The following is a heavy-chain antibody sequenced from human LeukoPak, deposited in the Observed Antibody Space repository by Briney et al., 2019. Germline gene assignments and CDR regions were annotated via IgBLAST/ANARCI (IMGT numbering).Heavy chain of an antibody. V-gene: IGHV3-33*01. CDR1: GFIFSNYG. Sequence: PGESLRLSCEASGFIFSNYGMHWVRQAPGKGLEWLSLIWYEGQTKFYADSVKGRFPISRDNSGNTLFLHMTNLRVEDTAVYYCAREWGRIAVAGGPGYWGQGALVTVSS. CDR2: IWYEGQTK. D-gene: IGHD6-19*01. CDR3: AREWGRIAVAGGPGY. J-gene: IGHJ4*02.